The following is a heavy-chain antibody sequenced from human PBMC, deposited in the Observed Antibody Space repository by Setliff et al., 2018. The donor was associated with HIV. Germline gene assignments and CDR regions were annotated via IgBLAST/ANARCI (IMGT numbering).Heavy chain of an antibody. J-gene: IGHJ4*02. Sequence: PSETLSLTCAVYGGSFTEYYWNWIRQPPGKGLEWIGEMSHSGSTKYNPSLKSRVTISGDTSKNQFSLNVNSVTAADTAVYYCARGITNMKFLHPKAYYFDYWGQGTLVTVS. D-gene: IGHD3-10*01. CDR2: MSHSGST. CDR1: GGSFTEYY. V-gene: IGHV4-34*01. CDR3: ARGITNMKFLHPKAYYFDY.